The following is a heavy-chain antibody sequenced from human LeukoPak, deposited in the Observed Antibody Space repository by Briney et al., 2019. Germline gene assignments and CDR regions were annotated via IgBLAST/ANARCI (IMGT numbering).Heavy chain of an antibody. V-gene: IGHV3-23*01. Sequence: PGGSLRLSCAASGFTFSSYSMNWVRQAPGKGLEWVSAISGSGGSTYYADSVKGRFTISRDNSKNTLYLQMNSLRAEDTAVYYCAKHLALVGATTTYDYWGQGTLVIVSS. CDR3: AKHLALVGATTTYDY. J-gene: IGHJ4*02. D-gene: IGHD1-26*01. CDR1: GFTFSSYS. CDR2: ISGSGGST.